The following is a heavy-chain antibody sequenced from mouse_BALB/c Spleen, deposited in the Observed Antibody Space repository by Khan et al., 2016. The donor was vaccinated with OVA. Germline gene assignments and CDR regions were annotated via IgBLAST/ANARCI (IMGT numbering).Heavy chain of an antibody. CDR2: INTHSGVP. J-gene: IGHJ1*01. CDR3: ESGYGYGWYFDV. V-gene: IGHV9-4*02. Sequence: QIQLVQSGPELKKPGETVRISCKTSGYTFTTSGMQWVQKMPGKGLKWIGWINTHSGVPKYAEDFKGRFAFSLETSASTAYLQIPNLKTEDTATYFCESGYGYGWYFDVWGEGTTVTVSS. D-gene: IGHD2-2*01. CDR1: GYTFTTSG.